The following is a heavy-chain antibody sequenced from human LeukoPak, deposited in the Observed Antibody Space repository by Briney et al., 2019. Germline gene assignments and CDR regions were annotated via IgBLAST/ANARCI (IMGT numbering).Heavy chain of an antibody. Sequence: PGGSLRLSCAASGFTFSSYGMHWVRQAPGKGLEWVAVIWYDGSNKYYAVSVKGRFTISRDNSKNTLYLQMNSLRAEDTAVYYCARVEWTRGAFDIWGQGTMVTVSS. CDR3: ARVEWTRGAFDI. CDR2: IWYDGSNK. J-gene: IGHJ3*02. D-gene: IGHD3/OR15-3a*01. V-gene: IGHV3-33*01. CDR1: GFTFSSYG.